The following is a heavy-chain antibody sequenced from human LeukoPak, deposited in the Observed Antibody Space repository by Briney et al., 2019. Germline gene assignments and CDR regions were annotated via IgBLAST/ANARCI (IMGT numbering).Heavy chain of an antibody. CDR1: GGSISSSSYY. CDR2: IYYSGST. D-gene: IGHD3-10*01. Sequence: SETLSLTCTVSGGSISSSSYYWGWIRQPPGKGLEWIGSIYYSGSTYYNPSLKSRVTISVDTSKNQFSLKLSSVTAADTAVYYCARWASITMVRGPFDYWGQGTLVTVSS. J-gene: IGHJ4*02. V-gene: IGHV4-39*01. CDR3: ARWASITMVRGPFDY.